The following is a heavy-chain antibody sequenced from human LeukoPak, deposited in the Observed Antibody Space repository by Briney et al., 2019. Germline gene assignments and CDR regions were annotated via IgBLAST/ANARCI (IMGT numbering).Heavy chain of an antibody. J-gene: IGHJ4*02. CDR3: ARRGLSVAAPDY. V-gene: IGHV3-64*01. CDR2: ISGNGDYT. Sequence: AALRLSCAASGFTISSYSMHWVRQAPGKGVEYVSAISGNGDYTYYTNSLKGRITVSRDNSKNTLYLQVGSLRAEDMAVYYCARRGLSVAAPDYWGQGALVTVTS. CDR1: GFTISSYS. D-gene: IGHD6-19*01.